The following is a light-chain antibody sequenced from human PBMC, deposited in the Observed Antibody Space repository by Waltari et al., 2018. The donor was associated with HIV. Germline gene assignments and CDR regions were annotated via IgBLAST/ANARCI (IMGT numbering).Light chain of an antibody. CDR1: QSVLYNSNNKTF. CDR2: WAS. J-gene: IGKJ4*01. V-gene: IGKV4-1*01. Sequence: DIVMTQSPDSLAVSLGERATINCKPSQSVLYNSNNKTFLAWYQQTPGQPPKVLIYWASTRESGVPDRFSGSGSGTDFTLTISSLQAEDVAVYYCQQYYSTPLTFGGGTKVEIK. CDR3: QQYYSTPLT.